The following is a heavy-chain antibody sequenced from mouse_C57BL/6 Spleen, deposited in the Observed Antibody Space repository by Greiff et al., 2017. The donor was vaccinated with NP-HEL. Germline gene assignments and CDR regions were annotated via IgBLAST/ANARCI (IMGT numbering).Heavy chain of an antibody. V-gene: IGHV1-18*01. CDR1: GYTFTDYN. Sequence: VQLKESGPELVKPGASVKIPCKASGYTFTDYNMDWVKQSHGKSLEWIGDINPNNGGTIYNQKFKGKATLTVDKSSSTAYMELRSLTSEDTAVYYCARWVIYYDYDEGFAYWGQGTLVTVSA. CDR2: INPNNGGT. J-gene: IGHJ3*01. D-gene: IGHD2-4*01. CDR3: ARWVIYYDYDEGFAY.